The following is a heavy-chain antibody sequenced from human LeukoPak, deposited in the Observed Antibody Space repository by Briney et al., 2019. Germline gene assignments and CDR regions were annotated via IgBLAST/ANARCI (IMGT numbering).Heavy chain of an antibody. CDR2: IGYEGSTT. V-gene: IGHV3-30*02. D-gene: IGHD6-13*01. CDR1: GFTFRSDG. Sequence: PGESLRLSCAASGFTFRSDGKHWVRHAPGKGLEGVTFIGYEGSTTYYVDSVKVRFTFSKDNSKTTLYLQMSRLRVEDTAVYYCAKDRSTNWSLDYWGQGPLVIVSS. J-gene: IGHJ4*02. CDR3: AKDRSTNWSLDY.